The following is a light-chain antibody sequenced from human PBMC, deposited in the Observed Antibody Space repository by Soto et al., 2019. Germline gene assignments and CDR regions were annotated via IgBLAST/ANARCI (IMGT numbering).Light chain of an antibody. CDR3: SSYTTSSTWL. CDR2: EVS. V-gene: IGLV2-14*01. Sequence: QSALNPPDSVSGSPGQSITISCSGTDSDLGSYNYVSWYQQFPGIAPKLIIFEVSNRPSGVSDRFSGSKSGNTASLTISGLQTDDEAEYYCSSYTTSSTWLFGGGTKLTVL. CDR1: DSDLGSYNY. J-gene: IGLJ3*02.